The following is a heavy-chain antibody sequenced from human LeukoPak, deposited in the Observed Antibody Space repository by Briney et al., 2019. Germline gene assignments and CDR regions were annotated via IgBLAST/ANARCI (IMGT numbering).Heavy chain of an antibody. J-gene: IGHJ2*01. CDR1: GFTFSSYG. CDR2: INWNGGST. Sequence: GGSLRLSCAASGFTFSSYGMSWVRQAPGKGLEWVSGINWNGGSTGYADSVKGRFTISRDNAKNSLYLQMNSLRAEDTAVYYCARDASFSGSYYFWYFDLWGRGTLVTVSS. CDR3: ARDASFSGSYYFWYFDL. V-gene: IGHV3-20*04. D-gene: IGHD1-26*01.